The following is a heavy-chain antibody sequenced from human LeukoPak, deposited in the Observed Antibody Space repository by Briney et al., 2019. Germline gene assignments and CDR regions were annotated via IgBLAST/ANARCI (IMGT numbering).Heavy chain of an antibody. CDR3: ARDVRTGIAAPTAFDY. CDR2: ISSSSSYI. Sequence: GGSLRLSCAASGFTFSSYSMNWVRQAPGKGLEWVSSISSSSSYIYYADSVKGRFTISRDNAKNSLYLQMNSLRAEDTAVYYCARDVRTGIAAPTAFDYWGQGTLVTVSS. D-gene: IGHD6-13*01. J-gene: IGHJ4*02. CDR1: GFTFSSYS. V-gene: IGHV3-21*01.